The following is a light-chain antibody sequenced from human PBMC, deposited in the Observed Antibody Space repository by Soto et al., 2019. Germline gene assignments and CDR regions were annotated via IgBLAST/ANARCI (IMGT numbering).Light chain of an antibody. CDR1: SSNIGGNT. Sequence: QSVLTQPPSASGTPGQRVTISCSGGSSNIGGNTVNWYQQLPGAAPKLIIFSNSQRPSGVPDRFSGSKSGTSASLAIGGLQSDDEAAYYCSTWDDSLNGPLFGGGTKLTVL. CDR2: SNS. V-gene: IGLV1-44*01. CDR3: STWDDSLNGPL. J-gene: IGLJ2*01.